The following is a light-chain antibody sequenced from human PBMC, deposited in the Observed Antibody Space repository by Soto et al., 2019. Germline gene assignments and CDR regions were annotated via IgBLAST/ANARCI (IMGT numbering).Light chain of an antibody. CDR3: QSYDNSLSGHVV. J-gene: IGLJ2*01. CDR1: SSNIGALYD. CDR2: DNN. Sequence: QSVLTQPPSVSGAPGQRVTISCTWSSSNIGALYDVNWYQQLPGTAPKLLIYDNNNRPSGVPDRFSGSKSGTSASLAITGLQAEDEADYYCQSYDNSLSGHVVFGGGTKLTVL. V-gene: IGLV1-40*01.